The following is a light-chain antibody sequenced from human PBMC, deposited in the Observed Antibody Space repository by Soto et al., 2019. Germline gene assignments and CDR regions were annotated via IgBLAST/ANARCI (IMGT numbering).Light chain of an antibody. CDR3: QQYGSSGYT. Sequence: EIVLTQSPGTLSLSPGERATLSCRASQIVSSSYLAWYQQKPGQAPRLLIYGASSRATGIPDRFSGSGSGTDFTLTINRLEPEDFAVYYCQQYGSSGYTFGQGTKLEIK. CDR2: GAS. CDR1: QIVSSSY. V-gene: IGKV3-20*01. J-gene: IGKJ2*01.